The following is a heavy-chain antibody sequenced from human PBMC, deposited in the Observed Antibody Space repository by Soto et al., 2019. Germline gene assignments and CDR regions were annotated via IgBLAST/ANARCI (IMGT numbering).Heavy chain of an antibody. Sequence: GSLRLACTASGFTFSSYEMNWVRQATGKGLEWVSYISSSGSTIYYADSVKGRFTISRDNAKNSLYLQMNSLRAEDTDVYYCAREVAQRGKYGMDVWGQGTTVTVSS. CDR2: ISSSGSTI. V-gene: IGHV3-48*03. D-gene: IGHD3-10*01. J-gene: IGHJ6*02. CDR1: GFTFSSYE. CDR3: AREVAQRGKYGMDV.